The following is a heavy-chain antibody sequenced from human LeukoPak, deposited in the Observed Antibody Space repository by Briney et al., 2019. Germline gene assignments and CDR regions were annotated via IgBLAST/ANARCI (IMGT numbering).Heavy chain of an antibody. CDR3: ARHPDYDILTGYYWFDP. V-gene: IGHV4-59*08. CDR2: IYYSGST. CDR1: GGSISSYY. J-gene: IGHJ5*02. D-gene: IGHD3-9*01. Sequence: SEALSLTCTVSGGSISSYYWSWIRQPPGKGLEWIGYIYYSGSTNYNPSLKSRVTISVDTSKNQFSLKLSSVTAADTAVYYCARHPDYDILTGYYWFDPWGQGTLVTVSS.